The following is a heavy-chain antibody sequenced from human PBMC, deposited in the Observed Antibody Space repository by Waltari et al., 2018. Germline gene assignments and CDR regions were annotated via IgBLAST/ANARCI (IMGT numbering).Heavy chain of an antibody. CDR3: AKDRLAVAHTSGYFQH. D-gene: IGHD2-15*01. J-gene: IGHJ1*01. Sequence: EVQLLESGGGLVQPGGSLRLSCAASGFTFSSYAMSWVRQAPGKGLEWVSAISGSGGSTYYADSVKGRFTISRDNSKNTLYLQMNSLRAEDTAVYYCAKDRLAVAHTSGYFQHWGQGTLVTVSS. V-gene: IGHV3-23*01. CDR2: ISGSGGST. CDR1: GFTFSSYA.